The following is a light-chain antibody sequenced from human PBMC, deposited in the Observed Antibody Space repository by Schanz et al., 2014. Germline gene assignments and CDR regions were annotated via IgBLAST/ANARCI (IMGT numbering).Light chain of an antibody. J-gene: IGKJ2*01. V-gene: IGKV3-15*01. Sequence: EIVMTQSPATLSVSPGERATLFCRASQSGSSSYLAWYQQKLGQAPRLLISGASTRATGIPARFSGSGSGTEFNLTISSLQSEDFAVYYCQQYNNWPPYTFGQGTKLEIK. CDR2: GAS. CDR3: QQYNNWPPYT. CDR1: QSGSSSY.